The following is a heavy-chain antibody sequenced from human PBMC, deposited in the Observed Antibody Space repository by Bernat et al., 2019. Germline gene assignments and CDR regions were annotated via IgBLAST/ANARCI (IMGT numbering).Heavy chain of an antibody. J-gene: IGHJ5*02. D-gene: IGHD6-13*01. V-gene: IGHV5-51*01. CDR2: IYPGDSDT. CDR1: GYSFSSYW. Sequence: EVQLVQSGAEVKKPGESLKISCKGSGYSFSSYWIGWVRQMSGKGLEWMGIIYPGDSDTRYSPSFQGQVIISADKSISTAYLQWSSLKASDTAMYYCARHQYSSSWYGGWFDPWGQGTLVTVSS. CDR3: ARHQYSSSWYGGWFDP.